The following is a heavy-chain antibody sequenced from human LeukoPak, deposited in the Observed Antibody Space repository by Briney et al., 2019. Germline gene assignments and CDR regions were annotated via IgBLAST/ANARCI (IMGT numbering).Heavy chain of an antibody. CDR3: ARVDSSGYYTDY. J-gene: IGHJ4*02. D-gene: IGHD3-22*01. CDR2: IYSGGST. Sequence: QPGGSLRLSCAASGFTFSNYAMTWVRQAPGKGLEWVSVIYSGGSTYYADSVKGRFTISRDNSKNTLYLQMNSLRAEDTAVYYCARVDSSGYYTDYWGQGTLVTVSS. V-gene: IGHV3-53*01. CDR1: GFTFSNYA.